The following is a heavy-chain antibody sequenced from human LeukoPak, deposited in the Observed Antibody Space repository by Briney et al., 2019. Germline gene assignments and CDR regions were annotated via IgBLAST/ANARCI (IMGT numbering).Heavy chain of an antibody. J-gene: IGHJ4*02. D-gene: IGHD4-17*01. V-gene: IGHV4-38-2*01. CDR1: GYSISSGYY. CDR3: ARRNGDYGRGAEPPYDY. Sequence: KPSETLSLICAVSGYSISSGYYWGWIRQPPGKGLEWIGSIYHSGSTYYNPSLKSRVTISVDTSKNQFSLKLSSVTAADTAVYYRARRNGDYGRGAEPPYDYWGQGTLVTVSS. CDR2: IYHSGST.